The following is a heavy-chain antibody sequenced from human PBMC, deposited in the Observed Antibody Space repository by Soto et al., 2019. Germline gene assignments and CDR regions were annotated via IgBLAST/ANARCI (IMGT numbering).Heavy chain of an antibody. V-gene: IGHV4-31*03. CDR3: ARVYSNFWSGYSNWFDP. D-gene: IGHD3-3*01. J-gene: IGHJ5*02. CDR2: IYYSGST. CDR1: VGSVSSGGYY. Sequence: SETLSLTCTVSVGSVSSGGYYWSWIRHHPGKGLEWIGYIYYSGSTYYNPSLKSRVTISVDTSKNQFSLKLSSVTAADTAVYYCARVYSNFWSGYSNWFDPWGQGTLVTVS.